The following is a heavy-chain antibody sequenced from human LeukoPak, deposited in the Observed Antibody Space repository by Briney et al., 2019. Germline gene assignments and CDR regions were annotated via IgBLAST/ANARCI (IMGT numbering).Heavy chain of an antibody. V-gene: IGHV3-7*01. J-gene: IGHJ4*02. D-gene: IGHD2-15*01. Sequence: GGSLRLSCAASGFTFSSYWMRWVRQAPGKGLEWVANIKQDGSEKYYVDSVKGRFTISRDNAKNSLYLQMNSLRAEDTAVYYCARQRGYCSGGSFYGMFDYWGQGTLVTVSS. CDR2: IKQDGSEK. CDR3: ARQRGYCSGGSFYGMFDY. CDR1: GFTFSSYW.